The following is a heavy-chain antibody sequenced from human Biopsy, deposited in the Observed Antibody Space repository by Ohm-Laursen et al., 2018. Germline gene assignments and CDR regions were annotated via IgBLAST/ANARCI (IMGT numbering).Heavy chain of an antibody. CDR2: NSYNERT. V-gene: IGHV4-31*03. CDR1: GASVNTSGYF. Sequence: TLSLTCSVSGASVNTSGYFWAWIRQRPGKGHEWVGYNSYNERTHYNPSLTSRLAISFDTSNNRISLQLRSVSVADTAVYYCVREPKTGTAEAWYFDLWGRGSPVTVPS. D-gene: IGHD3-9*01. J-gene: IGHJ2*01. CDR3: VREPKTGTAEAWYFDL.